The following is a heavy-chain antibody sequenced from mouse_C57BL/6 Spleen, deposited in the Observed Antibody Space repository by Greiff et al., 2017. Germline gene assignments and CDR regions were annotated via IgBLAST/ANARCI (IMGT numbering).Heavy chain of an antibody. D-gene: IGHD1-1*01. CDR3: ARSCITTVVADYAMDY. Sequence: VQLQQPGAELVKPGASVKLSCKASGYTFTSYWMHWVKQRPGQGLEWIGMIHPNSGSTNYNEKFKSKATLTVDKSSSTAYMQLSSLTSEDSAVYDCARSCITTVVADYAMDYWGQGTSVTVSS. J-gene: IGHJ4*01. CDR1: GYTFTSYW. V-gene: IGHV1-64*01. CDR2: IHPNSGST.